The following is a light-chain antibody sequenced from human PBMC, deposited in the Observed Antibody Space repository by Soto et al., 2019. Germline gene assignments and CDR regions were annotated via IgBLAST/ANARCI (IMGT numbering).Light chain of an antibody. Sequence: EIVLTQSPGTLSLSPGERATLSCLASQSVSSSYLAWYQQKPGQAPRLLSDGASSRATGIPDRFSGSGSGTDFTLTISRLEPEDFAVYYCQQYGSSPWTCGQGPKVELK. CDR1: QSVSSSY. V-gene: IGKV3-20*01. CDR3: QQYGSSPWT. CDR2: GAS. J-gene: IGKJ1*01.